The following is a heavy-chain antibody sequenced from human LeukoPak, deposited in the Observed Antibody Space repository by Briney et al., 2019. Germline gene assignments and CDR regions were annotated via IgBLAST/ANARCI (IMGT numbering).Heavy chain of an antibody. CDR3: ARETGSSWYGWFDP. CDR2: ISAYNGNT. D-gene: IGHD6-13*01. Sequence: ASVKVSCKASGYTFTSYGISWVRQAPGQGLEWMGWISAYNGNTNYAQKLQGRVTMTTDTSTSTACMELRSLRSDDTAVYYCARETGSSWYGWFDPWGQGTLVTVSS. J-gene: IGHJ5*02. CDR1: GYTFTSYG. V-gene: IGHV1-18*01.